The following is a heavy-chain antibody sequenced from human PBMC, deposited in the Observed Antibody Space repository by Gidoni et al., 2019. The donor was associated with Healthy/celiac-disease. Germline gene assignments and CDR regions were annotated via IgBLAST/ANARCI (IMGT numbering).Heavy chain of an antibody. CDR2: ISGSGDTT. V-gene: IGHV3-23*01. CDR1: GFTFSSDA. J-gene: IGHJ4*02. Sequence: EVQLLESGGGLVQPGGSLLLSCAAPGFTFSSDAMTWVRQAPGKGLGWVSAISGSGDTTYYADSVKGRFTISRDISKNTLFLHMNSLRAEDTAVYYCTRPGSAWYFHYWGQGTLVTVSS. D-gene: IGHD6-19*01. CDR3: TRPGSAWYFHY.